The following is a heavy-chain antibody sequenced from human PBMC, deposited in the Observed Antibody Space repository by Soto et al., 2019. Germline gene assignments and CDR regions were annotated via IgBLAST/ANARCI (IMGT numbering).Heavy chain of an antibody. D-gene: IGHD6-19*01. J-gene: IGHJ4*02. Sequence: QVQLVESGGGVIQPGGSLRLSCAASGFTFSNYAMHWVRQAPGKGLEWVAFISYDGSNRYYGDSVKGRFTISRDNSKSPLFLQMNSLSADDGAVYYCASDLRSSGCYWGQGTLVTVSS. CDR1: GFTFSNYA. CDR2: ISYDGSNR. CDR3: ASDLRSSGCY. V-gene: IGHV3-30-3*01.